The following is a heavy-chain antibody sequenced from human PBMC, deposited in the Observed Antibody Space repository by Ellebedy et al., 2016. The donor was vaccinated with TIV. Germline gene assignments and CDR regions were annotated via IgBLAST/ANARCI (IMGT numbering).Heavy chain of an antibody. Sequence: PGESLKISCAASGFPFSDYYMSWIRQAPGRGLEWVAYISNRGGTSYYADSAKGRFTISRDNALNTLFLQMNSLRAEDTAIYFCSGARTSAVTFDASVLWGQGTVVTVSS. CDR1: GFPFSDYY. V-gene: IGHV3-11*01. CDR2: ISNRGGTS. D-gene: IGHD2-2*01. J-gene: IGHJ3*01. CDR3: SGARTSAVTFDASVL.